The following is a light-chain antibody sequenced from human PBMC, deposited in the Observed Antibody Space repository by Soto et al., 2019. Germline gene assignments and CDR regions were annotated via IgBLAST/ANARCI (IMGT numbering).Light chain of an antibody. CDR2: GAS. Sequence: EIVLTQSPATLSLSPGDRATLSCRASQSVSSYLAWYQQKPGQAPRLLIYGASSRATGIPGRFSGSGSGRAVTITIIRLEHEDVFADYCQQYDSAPWTFGQGTKVDIK. V-gene: IGKV3-20*01. CDR1: QSVSSY. J-gene: IGKJ1*01. CDR3: QQYDSAPWT.